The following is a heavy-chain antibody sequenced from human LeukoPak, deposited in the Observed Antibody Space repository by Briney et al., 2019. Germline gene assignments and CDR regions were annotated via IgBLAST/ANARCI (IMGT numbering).Heavy chain of an antibody. CDR2: ISYDGSNK. CDR3: AKDLKSDGSGVNWFDP. D-gene: IGHD3-10*01. J-gene: IGHJ5*02. Sequence: GGSLRLSCAASGFTFGSYGMHWVRQAPGKGLEWVAVISYDGSNKYYADSVKGRFTISRDNSKNTLYLQMNSLRAEDTAVYYCAKDLKSDGSGVNWFDPWGQGTLVTVSS. CDR1: GFTFGSYG. V-gene: IGHV3-30*18.